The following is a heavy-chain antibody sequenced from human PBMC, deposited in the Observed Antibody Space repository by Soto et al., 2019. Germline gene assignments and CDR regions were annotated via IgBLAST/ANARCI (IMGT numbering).Heavy chain of an antibody. CDR1: GGSISSSNW. CDR2: IYHSGST. D-gene: IGHD6-13*01. J-gene: IGHJ4*02. Sequence: SETLSLTCAVSGGSISSSNWWSWVRQPPGKGLEWIGEIYHSGSTNYNPSLKSRVTISVDKSKNQFSLKLSSVTAADTAVYYCARDNSSSWYYFDYWGQGTLVTVSS. CDR3: ARDNSSSWYYFDY. V-gene: IGHV4-4*02.